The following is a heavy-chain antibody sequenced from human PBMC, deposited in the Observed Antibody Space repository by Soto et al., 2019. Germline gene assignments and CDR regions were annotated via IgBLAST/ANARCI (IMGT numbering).Heavy chain of an antibody. CDR1: GFTFSSYG. CDR3: AKSAGLPGLYYYYYYMDV. D-gene: IGHD3-16*01. J-gene: IGHJ6*03. V-gene: IGHV3-30*18. Sequence: GGSLRLSCAASGFTFSSYGMHWVRQAPGKGLEWVAVITYDGSNKYYADSVKGRFTISRDNSKNTLYLQMNSLRAEDTAVYYCAKSAGLPGLYYYYYYMDVWGKGTTVTVSS. CDR2: ITYDGSNK.